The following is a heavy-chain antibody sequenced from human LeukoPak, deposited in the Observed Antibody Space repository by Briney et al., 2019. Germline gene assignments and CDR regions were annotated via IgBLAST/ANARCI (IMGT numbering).Heavy chain of an antibody. Sequence: SETLSLTCTVSGGSISGQYWSWIRQPPGRGLEWIGYISYSGNTRYNPSLKSRVTISVDTSKNQFSLKLNSMTAADTSVYYCARLRFLEWLSPWFDPWGQGTLVTVSS. CDR2: ISYSGNT. D-gene: IGHD3-3*01. CDR1: GGSISGQY. CDR3: ARLRFLEWLSPWFDP. V-gene: IGHV4-59*08. J-gene: IGHJ5*02.